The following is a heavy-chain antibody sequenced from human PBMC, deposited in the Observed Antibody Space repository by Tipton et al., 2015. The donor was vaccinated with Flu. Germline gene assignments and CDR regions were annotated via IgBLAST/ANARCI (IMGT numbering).Heavy chain of an antibody. J-gene: IGHJ4*02. V-gene: IGHV4-61*02. CDR3: ARDLGGGSGWYRYFDI. D-gene: IGHD6-19*01. CDR2: ISTSGST. CDR1: GGSISSGTYY. Sequence: TLSLTCSVPGGSISSGTYYWSWIRQPAGKGLEWIGRISTSGSTNYNPSLQSRVTISVDWSKNQFSLNLTSVTAADTAVYYCARDLGGGSGWYRYFDIWGQGTLVTVSS.